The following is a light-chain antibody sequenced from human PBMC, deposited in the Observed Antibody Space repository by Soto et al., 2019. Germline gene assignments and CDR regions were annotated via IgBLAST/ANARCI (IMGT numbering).Light chain of an antibody. J-gene: IGKJ1*01. V-gene: IGKV1-5*03. Sequence: DIPITQSPSALSASVGDSATITCRASQSISSWLAWYQQKPGKAPKLLIYKASSLESGVPSRFSGSGSGTEFTLTISSLQPDDFATYYCQQYNSYWTFGQGSKV. CDR3: QQYNSYWT. CDR1: QSISSW. CDR2: KAS.